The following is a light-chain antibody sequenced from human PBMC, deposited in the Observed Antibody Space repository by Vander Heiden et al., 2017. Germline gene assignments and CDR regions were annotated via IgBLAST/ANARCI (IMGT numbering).Light chain of an antibody. Sequence: QSVLTHPPSASGTTRPGVTISCSGSSSNIGSNTVNWYQQLPGTAPKLLIYSNNQRPSGVPDRFSGSKSGTSASLAISGLQSEDEADYYCAAWDDSLNGFYVFGTGTKVTVL. CDR2: SNN. CDR3: AAWDDSLNGFYV. CDR1: SSNIGSNT. J-gene: IGLJ1*01. V-gene: IGLV1-44*01.